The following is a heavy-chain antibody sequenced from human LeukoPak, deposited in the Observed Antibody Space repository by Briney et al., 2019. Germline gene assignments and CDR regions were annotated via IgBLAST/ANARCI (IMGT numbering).Heavy chain of an antibody. CDR3: ARDRGGGYYMDV. J-gene: IGHJ6*03. CDR1: GYTFTGYY. Sequence: SVKVSCKASGYTFTGYYMHWVRQAPGQGLEWMGWINPNSGGTNYAQKFQGRVTMTRDTSISTAYMELSRLRSDDTAVYYCARDRGGGYYMDVWGKGTTVTVSS. CDR2: INPNSGGT. D-gene: IGHD3-16*01. V-gene: IGHV1-2*02.